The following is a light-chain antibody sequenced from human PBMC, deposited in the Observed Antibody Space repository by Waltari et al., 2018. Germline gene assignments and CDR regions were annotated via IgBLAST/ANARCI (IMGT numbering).Light chain of an antibody. CDR2: RNN. CDR3: AAWDDSLSGRV. V-gene: IGLV1-47*01. J-gene: IGLJ3*02. Sequence: QSVLTQPPSASGTPGQRVTISCSGSRSNIGSNYVYWYQQLPGTAPKLLIYRNNPRPSGVPDRFSGSSSGTSASLAISGLRSEDEADYYCAAWDDSLSGRVFGGGTKLTVL. CDR1: RSNIGSNY.